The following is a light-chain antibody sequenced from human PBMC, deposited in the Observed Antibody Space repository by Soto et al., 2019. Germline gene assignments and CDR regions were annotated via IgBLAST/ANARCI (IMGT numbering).Light chain of an antibody. J-gene: IGLJ1*01. CDR3: SSYTSSSIHYV. CDR1: SSDVGGYNY. Sequence: QSALTQPASVSGSPGQSITISCTGTSSDVGGYNYVSWYQQHPGKAPKLMIYDVSNRPSGVSNRFSGSKSGNTASLTISVLQAEDEADYYCSSYTSSSIHYVFGTGTKVTVL. CDR2: DVS. V-gene: IGLV2-14*01.